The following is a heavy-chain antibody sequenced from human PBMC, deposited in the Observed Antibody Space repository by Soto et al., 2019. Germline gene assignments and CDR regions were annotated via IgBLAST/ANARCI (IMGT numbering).Heavy chain of an antibody. V-gene: IGHV3-53*01. J-gene: IGHJ3*01. D-gene: IGHD4-17*01. CDR2: IYGPGYT. CDR1: GFSVSSKY. Sequence: GGSLRLSCAASGFSVSSKYMIWVRHVPGKGLEWVSAIYGPGYTYYPESARGRFTISRDTSKNTVSLQMSGLRAEDTAVYYCAASVTTAGAYDVWGLGTKVTVSS. CDR3: AASVTTAGAYDV.